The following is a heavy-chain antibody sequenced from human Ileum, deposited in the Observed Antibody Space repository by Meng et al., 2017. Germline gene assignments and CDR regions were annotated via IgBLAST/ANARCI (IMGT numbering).Heavy chain of an antibody. J-gene: IGHJ2*01. CDR2: VYHSGST. Sequence: QLQQPCTGLVNPSETSSLTAAVSGGSIESNNWCTWIRQPPGQGLEWIGEVYHSGSTHYNPSLQSRVTISIDNSKNRFSLSLNSVTAADTAIYYCARADYVRYFDLWGRGTLVTVSS. CDR1: GGSIESNNW. V-gene: IGHV4-4*02. D-gene: IGHD3-10*02. CDR3: ARADYVRYFDL.